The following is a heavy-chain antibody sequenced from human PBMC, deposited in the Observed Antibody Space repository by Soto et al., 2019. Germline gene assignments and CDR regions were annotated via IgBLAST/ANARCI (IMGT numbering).Heavy chain of an antibody. J-gene: IGHJ4*02. CDR1: GGSISSGGSS. CDR2: IYHSGST. Sequence: QLQLQESGSGLVKPSQTLSLTCAVSGGSISSGGSSWTWIRQPPGKGLEWIGYIYHSGSTYYNPSLKSRVTRSVDRYKNQFSLKLTSVTAADTAVYYCARGAVVNFDSWGQGTLVTVSS. CDR3: ARGAVVNFDS. V-gene: IGHV4-30-2*01. D-gene: IGHD3-22*01.